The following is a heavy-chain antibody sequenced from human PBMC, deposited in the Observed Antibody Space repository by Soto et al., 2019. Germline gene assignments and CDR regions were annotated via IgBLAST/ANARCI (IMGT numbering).Heavy chain of an antibody. CDR3: ERDVGYGLIDG. V-gene: IGHV1-18*01. Sequence: QVQLVQSGGEVKKPGASVKVSCKASGYTFTSYGISWVRQAPGQGLEWMGWINAYNGNTNYAQKVQGRVTMTTDTTTRTAYMELRSLRSYYTAVYYCERDVGYGLIDGWGQGTLVTVSS. CDR1: GYTFTSYG. D-gene: IGHD5-12*01. J-gene: IGHJ4*02. CDR2: INAYNGNT.